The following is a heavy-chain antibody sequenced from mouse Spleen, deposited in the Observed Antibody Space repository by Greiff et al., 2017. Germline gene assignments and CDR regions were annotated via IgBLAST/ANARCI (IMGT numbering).Heavy chain of an antibody. CDR2: IDPSDSYT. V-gene: IGHV1-69*01. D-gene: IGHD1-1*01. Sequence: VQLQQPGAELVMPGASVKLSCKASGYTFTSYWMHWVKQRPGQGLEWIGEIDPSDSYTNYNQKFKGKATLTVDKSSSTAYMQLSSLTSEDSAVYYCAKSSLNDPTIFAYWGQGTLVTVSA. J-gene: IGHJ3*01. CDR1: GYTFTSYW. CDR3: AKSSLNDPTIFAY.